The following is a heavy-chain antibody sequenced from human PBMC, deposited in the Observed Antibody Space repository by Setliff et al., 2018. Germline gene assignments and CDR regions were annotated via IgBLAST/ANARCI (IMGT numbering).Heavy chain of an antibody. J-gene: IGHJ5*01. CDR3: AREVPGYSGALDF. D-gene: IGHD5-12*01. CDR2: INSNSGST. CDR1: GYTFTSFF. Sequence: GASVKVSCKASGYTFTSFFHQWVRQAPGQGLEWLGWINSNSGSTTYAQKFQGRVTMTRDTSINTVYMELRSLTSDDSAVYYCAREVPGYSGALDFWGRGTLGTVSS. V-gene: IGHV1-2*02.